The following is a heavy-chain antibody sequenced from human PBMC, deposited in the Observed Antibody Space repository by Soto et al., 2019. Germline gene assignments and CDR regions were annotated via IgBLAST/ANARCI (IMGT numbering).Heavy chain of an antibody. CDR3: ARIGRFLVAGTYFDY. J-gene: IGHJ4*02. CDR1: GGSISSYY. Sequence: SETLSLTCTVSGGSISSYYWSWIRQPPGKGLEWIGYIYYSGSTNYNPSLKSRVTISVDTSKNQFSLKLSSVTAADTAVYYCARIGRFLVAGTYFDYWGQGTLVTVSS. V-gene: IGHV4-59*01. D-gene: IGHD6-19*01. CDR2: IYYSGST.